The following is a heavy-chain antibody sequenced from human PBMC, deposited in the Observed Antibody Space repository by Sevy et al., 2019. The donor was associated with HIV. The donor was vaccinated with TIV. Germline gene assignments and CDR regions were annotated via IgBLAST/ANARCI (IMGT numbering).Heavy chain of an antibody. CDR3: ARGDDSYGSIGFDY. CDR1: GFTFSSFA. V-gene: IGHV3-30*04. CDR2: ISYDGSNK. D-gene: IGHD5-18*01. Sequence: GGSLRPSCAASGFTFSSFAMHWVRQAPGKGLEGVAVISYDGSNKTYPDSVKGRFTISRDNSKNTLYLQMNSLRAEETAVYYCARGDDSYGSIGFDYWGQGTLVTVSS. J-gene: IGHJ4*02.